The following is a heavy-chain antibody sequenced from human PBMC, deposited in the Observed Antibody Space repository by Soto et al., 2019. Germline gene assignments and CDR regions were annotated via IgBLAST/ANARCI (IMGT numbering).Heavy chain of an antibody. CDR2: IYYSGST. Sequence: SETLSLTCTVSGGSISSGDYYWSWIRQPPGKGLEWIGYIYYSGSTYYNPSLKSRVTISVDTSKNQYSLKLSSVTAADTAVYFCRVVTLLRSFDIWGPGTMVTVSS. V-gene: IGHV4-30-4*01. D-gene: IGHD3-22*01. CDR1: GGSISSGDYY. CDR3: RVVTLLRSFDI. J-gene: IGHJ3*02.